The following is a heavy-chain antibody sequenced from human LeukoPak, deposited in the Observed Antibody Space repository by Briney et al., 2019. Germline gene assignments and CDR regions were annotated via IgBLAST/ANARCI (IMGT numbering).Heavy chain of an antibody. D-gene: IGHD6-19*01. CDR1: GFMFSSYA. J-gene: IGHJ3*02. CDR3: AKELTERWLIDAFDI. V-gene: IGHV3-23*01. CDR2: ISHSGSI. Sequence: GGSLRLSCAASGFMFSSYAMNWVRQAPGKGLEWVSSISHSGSISYADSVKGRFTISRDNSKNTLYLEMSSLRAEDTAIYYCAKELTERWLIDAFDIWGQGTVVTVSS.